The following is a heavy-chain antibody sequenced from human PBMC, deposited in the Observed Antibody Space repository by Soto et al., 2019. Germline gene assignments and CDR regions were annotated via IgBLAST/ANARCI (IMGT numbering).Heavy chain of an antibody. Sequence: GESLKISCKGSGYSFTSYWIGWVRQMPGKGLEWMGIIYPGDSDTRYSPSFQGQVTISADKSISTAYLQWSSLKASDTAMYYCAREPTAYYYGMDVWGQGTTVTVSS. CDR1: GYSFTSYW. J-gene: IGHJ6*02. CDR3: AREPTAYYYGMDV. D-gene: IGHD2-21*02. V-gene: IGHV5-51*01. CDR2: IYPGDSDT.